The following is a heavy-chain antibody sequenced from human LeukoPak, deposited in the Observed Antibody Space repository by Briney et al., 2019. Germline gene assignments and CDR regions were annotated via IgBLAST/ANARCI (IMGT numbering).Heavy chain of an antibody. Sequence: PGGSLRLSCAASGFTFSSYWMSWVRQAPGKGLEWVANIKQDGSEKYYVDSVKGRFTISRDNAKNSLYLQMNSLRAEDTAVYYCARTTVTGDYDWFDPWGQGTLVTVSS. J-gene: IGHJ5*02. CDR1: GFTFSSYW. V-gene: IGHV3-7*01. CDR3: ARTTVTGDYDWFDP. CDR2: IKQDGSEK. D-gene: IGHD4-17*01.